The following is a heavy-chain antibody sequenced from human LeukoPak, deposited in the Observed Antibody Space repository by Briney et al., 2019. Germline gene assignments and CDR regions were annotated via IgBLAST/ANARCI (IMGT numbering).Heavy chain of an antibody. J-gene: IGHJ4*02. V-gene: IGHV4-30-4*01. Sequence: SQTLSVTRTVSGGSISSGDYYWSCIRQPPGKGLEWIGYIYYSGSTYYNPSLESRVIISVDTSKNQFSLKLSSVTAADTAVYYCARVGAGFRVASFDYWGQGTLVPVSS. D-gene: IGHD5-12*01. CDR3: ARVGAGFRVASFDY. CDR2: IYYSGST. CDR1: GGSISSGDYY.